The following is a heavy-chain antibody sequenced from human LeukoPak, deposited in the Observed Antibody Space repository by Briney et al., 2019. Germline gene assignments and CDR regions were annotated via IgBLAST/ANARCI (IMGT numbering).Heavy chain of an antibody. CDR3: AKGKSIAAAGSYYFDY. CDR2: ISWNSGSI. CDR1: GFTFDDYA. D-gene: IGHD6-13*01. V-gene: IGHV3-9*01. Sequence: SLRLSCAASGFTFDDYAMHWVRQAPGKGLEWVSGISWNSGSIGYADSVKGRFTISRDNAKNSLYLQMNSLRAEDTALYYCAKGKSIAAAGSYYFDYWGQGTLVTVSS. J-gene: IGHJ4*02.